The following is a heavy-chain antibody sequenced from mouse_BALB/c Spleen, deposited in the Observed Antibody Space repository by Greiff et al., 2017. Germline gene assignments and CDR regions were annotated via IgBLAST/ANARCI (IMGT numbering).Heavy chain of an antibody. V-gene: IGHV1-15*01. D-gene: IGHD4-1*02. CDR3: TSSTTGRFAY. CDR2: IDPETGGT. CDR1: GYTFTDYE. Sequence: QVQLQQSGAELVRPGASVTLSCKASGYTFTDYEMHWVKQTPVHGLEWIGAIDPETGGTAYNQKFKGKATLTADKSSSTAYMELRSLTSEDSAVYYCTSSTTGRFAYWGQGTLVTVSA. J-gene: IGHJ3*01.